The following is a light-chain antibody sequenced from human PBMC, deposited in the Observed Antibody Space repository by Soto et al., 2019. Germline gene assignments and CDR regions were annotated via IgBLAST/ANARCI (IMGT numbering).Light chain of an antibody. CDR3: QQSSSTPHS. Sequence: DIQMTQSPSSLSASLGDRVTITCRASQTINNYLHWYQQRPGEAPKLLIYSASNLQTGVPPRFSGSGSGTHFTLTISSLQPEDFATYYCQQSSSTPHSFRQGTIVEIK. J-gene: IGKJ2*03. CDR2: SAS. CDR1: QTINNY. V-gene: IGKV1-39*01.